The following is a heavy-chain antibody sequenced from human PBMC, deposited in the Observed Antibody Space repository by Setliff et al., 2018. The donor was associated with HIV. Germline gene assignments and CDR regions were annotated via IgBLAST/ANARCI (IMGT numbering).Heavy chain of an antibody. CDR2: VYPGDSNT. J-gene: IGHJ3*02. CDR3: VRLEGVRGVGAFDI. Sequence: GESLKISCKASGYTFTRWWIGWVRQTPGQGLEWLGIVYPGDSNTRVSPSFQGQVTISADKSIDTAYLHWSSLKASDSGMYYCVRLEGVRGVGAFDIWGQGTMVTVSS. CDR1: GYTFTRWW. D-gene: IGHD3-10*01. V-gene: IGHV5-51*01.